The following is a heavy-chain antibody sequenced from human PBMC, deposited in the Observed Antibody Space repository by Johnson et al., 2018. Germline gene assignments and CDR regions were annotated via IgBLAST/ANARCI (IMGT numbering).Heavy chain of an antibody. CDR2: IGGSGSST. CDR3: AKRMSPTTLRWEAFDI. J-gene: IGHJ3*02. D-gene: IGHD2-2*01. CDR1: GFTFSNYA. V-gene: IGHV3-23*01. Sequence: VQSGGSLRLTCAASGFTFSNYAMIWVRQAPGEGLDWVSAIGGSGSSTFYADSVQGRFTISRDNSKNTLYLQMNSLRADDTAVYYCAKRMSPTTLRWEAFDIWGQGTMVTVSS.